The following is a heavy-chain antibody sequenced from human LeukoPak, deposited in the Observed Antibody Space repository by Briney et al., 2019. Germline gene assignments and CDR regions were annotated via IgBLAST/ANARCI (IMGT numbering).Heavy chain of an antibody. CDR2: ISGSGGST. CDR1: GFTFSSYA. D-gene: IGHD3-10*01. Sequence: VQPGGSLRLSCAASGFTFSSYAMSWVRQAPGKGLEWVSAISGSGGSTYYADSVKGRFTISRDNSKNTLYLQMNSLRAEDTAVYYCAKAYEGLWFGELFPLDYWGQGTLVTVSS. CDR3: AKAYEGLWFGELFPLDY. V-gene: IGHV3-23*01. J-gene: IGHJ4*02.